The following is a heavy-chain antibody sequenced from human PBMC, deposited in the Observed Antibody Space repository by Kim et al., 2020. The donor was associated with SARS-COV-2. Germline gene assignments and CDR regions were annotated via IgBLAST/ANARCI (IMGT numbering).Heavy chain of an antibody. V-gene: IGHV3-33*01. CDR2: VWYDGGGK. J-gene: IGHJ4*02. CDR3: ARPRAPRTWDFEY. CDR1: GFTFSSYG. Sequence: GGSLRLSCAASGFTFSSYGMHWVRQAPGKGLEWVAAVWYDGGGKYYGDSVKGRFTVSRDNSKNTLFLQMDSLRAEDTAVYYCARPRAPRTWDFEYWGQGTLVSVSS. D-gene: IGHD1-26*01.